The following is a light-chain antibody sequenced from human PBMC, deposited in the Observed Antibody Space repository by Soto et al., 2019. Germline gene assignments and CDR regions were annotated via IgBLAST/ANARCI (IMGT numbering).Light chain of an antibody. V-gene: IGKV3-11*01. Sequence: EIVMTQSAATLSLSPGERATLSCRASQSVSSYLAWYQQKPGQAARLLIYDASNRATGIPARFSGSGSGTDFTLTISSLEPEDVAVYYCQQRSNWPSITFGQGTRLEIK. CDR3: QQRSNWPSIT. J-gene: IGKJ5*01. CDR2: DAS. CDR1: QSVSSY.